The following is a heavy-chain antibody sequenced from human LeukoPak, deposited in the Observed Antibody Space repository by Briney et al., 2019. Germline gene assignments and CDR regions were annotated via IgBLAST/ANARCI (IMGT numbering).Heavy chain of an antibody. CDR2: ISYDGTNK. D-gene: IGHD3-10*01. V-gene: IGHV3-30-3*01. CDR3: ARDLIPGDGDY. J-gene: IGHJ4*02. Sequence: GGSLRLSCAASGFILSSYAMHWVRQAPGKGLEWVAVISYDGTNKYYADSVKGRFTISRDNSKNTVYLQMNSVRAEDTAVYYCARDLIPGDGDYWGQGTLVTVSS. CDR1: GFILSSYA.